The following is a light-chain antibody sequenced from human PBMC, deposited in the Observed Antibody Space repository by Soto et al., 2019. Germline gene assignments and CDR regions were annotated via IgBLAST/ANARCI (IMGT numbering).Light chain of an antibody. CDR3: CSYAGSYV. CDR2: DVS. CDR1: TSDIGGYNY. Sequence: QSVLTQPPSVSGSPEQSTTISCTGTTSDIGGYNYVSWYQQHPGKAPKLMIYDVSKRPSGVPDRFSGSKSGNTASLTISGLQAEDEADYYCCSYAGSYVFGTGTKVTVL. V-gene: IGLV2-11*01. J-gene: IGLJ1*01.